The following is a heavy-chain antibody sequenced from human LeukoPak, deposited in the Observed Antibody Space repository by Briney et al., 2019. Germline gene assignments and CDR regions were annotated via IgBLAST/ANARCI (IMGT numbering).Heavy chain of an antibody. V-gene: IGHV4-4*02. D-gene: IGHD6-13*01. CDR3: ARGTAAAGFYYWYFDL. J-gene: IGHJ2*01. Sequence: SGTLSLTCAVSGGSISSSNWWSWVRQPPGKGLEWIGEIYHSGSTNYNPSLKGRVTVLVDTCKNQFSLNLNSVTAADTAVYYCARGTAAAGFYYWYFDLWGRGTLVTVSS. CDR1: GGSISSSNW. CDR2: IYHSGST.